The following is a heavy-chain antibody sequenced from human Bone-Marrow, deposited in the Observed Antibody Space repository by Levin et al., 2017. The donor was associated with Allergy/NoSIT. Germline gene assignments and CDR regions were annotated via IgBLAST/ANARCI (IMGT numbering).Heavy chain of an antibody. Sequence: SETLSLTCAVSGGSITNTTYHWVWIRQPPGTGLEWIGNIYYSGGAHYTPSLKSRVTLSVDTSKNQFSLKMTSVTATDTAVYYCARQHCSSTSCSTGWGGWFDPWGQGILVTVSS. J-gene: IGHJ5*02. D-gene: IGHD2-2*01. CDR3: ARQHCSSTSCSTGWGGWFDP. CDR1: GGSITNTTYH. CDR2: IYYSGGA. V-gene: IGHV4-39*01.